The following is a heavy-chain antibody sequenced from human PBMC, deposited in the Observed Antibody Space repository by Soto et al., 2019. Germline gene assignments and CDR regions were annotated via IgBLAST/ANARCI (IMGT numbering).Heavy chain of an antibody. CDR3: ARAIAVAGTGC. CDR2: INSDGSST. D-gene: IGHD6-19*01. Sequence: GGSLRLSCAASGFTFSSYWMDWVRQAPGKGLVWVSRINSDGSSTSYADSVKGRFTISRDNAKNMLYLQMNSLRAEDTAVYYCARAIAVAGTGCWGQGTLVTVSS. J-gene: IGHJ4*02. CDR1: GFTFSSYW. V-gene: IGHV3-74*01.